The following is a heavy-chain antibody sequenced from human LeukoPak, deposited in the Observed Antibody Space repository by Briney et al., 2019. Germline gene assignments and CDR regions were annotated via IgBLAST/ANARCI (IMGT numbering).Heavy chain of an antibody. CDR3: ARDAPNYVWGSYLDY. D-gene: IGHD3-16*02. CDR1: GFTFSSYG. Sequence: GGSLRLSCAASGFTFSSYGMHWVRQAPGKGLEWVAVIWYDGSNKYYADSVKGRFIISRDISKNTLYLQMNSVRAEDTAVYYCARDAPNYVWGSYLDYWGQGTLVTVSS. CDR2: IWYDGSNK. J-gene: IGHJ4*02. V-gene: IGHV3-33*01.